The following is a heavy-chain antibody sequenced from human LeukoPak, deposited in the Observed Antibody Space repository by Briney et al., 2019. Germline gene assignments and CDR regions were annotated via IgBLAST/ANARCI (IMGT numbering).Heavy chain of an antibody. CDR2: ISDSGNT. Sequence: KASETLSLTCTVSGGSMNTYYWSWIRQPPGKGLEWIGYISDSGNTAYNPSLKSRFSISIDMSKTQLSLSLTSVTAADTAVFYCARGPSRFDIAGRWGEGMLVTVSS. D-gene: IGHD2-15*01. CDR3: ARGPSRFDIAGR. V-gene: IGHV4-59*01. J-gene: IGHJ4*02. CDR1: GGSMNTYY.